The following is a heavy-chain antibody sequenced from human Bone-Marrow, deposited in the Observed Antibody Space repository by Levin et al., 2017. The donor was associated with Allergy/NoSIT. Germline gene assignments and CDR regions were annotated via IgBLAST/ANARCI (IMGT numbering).Heavy chain of an antibody. CDR3: ARNSVKYSGSDLYFFGGNGALDI. CDR2: INPYSGAT. D-gene: IGHD5-12*01. J-gene: IGHJ3*02. CDR1: GYALIGRY. V-gene: IGHV1-2*02. Sequence: ASVKASCKASGYALIGRYLHWVRQAPGQGLEWMGWINPYSGATNYAPKFQGRVTLTRDTSINTAYMDLTNLSSDDTALYYCARNSVKYSGSDLYFFGGNGALDIWGQGTMVSVSS.